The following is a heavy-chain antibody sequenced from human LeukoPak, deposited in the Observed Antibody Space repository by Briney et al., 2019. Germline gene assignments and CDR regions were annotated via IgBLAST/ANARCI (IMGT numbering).Heavy chain of an antibody. D-gene: IGHD6-19*01. CDR2: INHSGST. CDR1: GGSFSGYY. CDR3: ARGNFQWLVEYYFDY. Sequence: PSETLSLTCAVYGGSFSGYYWSWIRQPPGKGLEWIGEINHSGSTNYNPPLKSRVTISVDTSKNQFSLKLSSVTAADTAVYYCARGNFQWLVEYYFDYWGQGTLVTVSS. J-gene: IGHJ4*02. V-gene: IGHV4-34*01.